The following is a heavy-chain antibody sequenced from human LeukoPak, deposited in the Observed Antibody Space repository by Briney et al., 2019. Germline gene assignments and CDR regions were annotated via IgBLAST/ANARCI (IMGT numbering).Heavy chain of an antibody. CDR1: GGTFSSYA. Sequence: SVKVSRKASGGTFSSYAISWVRQAPGQGLEWMGRIIPILGIANYAQKFQGRVTITADKSTSTAYMELSSLRSEDTAVYYCARGGRGVTTNYWGQGTLVTVSS. CDR3: ARGGRGVTTNY. D-gene: IGHD4-11*01. CDR2: IIPILGIA. V-gene: IGHV1-69*04. J-gene: IGHJ4*02.